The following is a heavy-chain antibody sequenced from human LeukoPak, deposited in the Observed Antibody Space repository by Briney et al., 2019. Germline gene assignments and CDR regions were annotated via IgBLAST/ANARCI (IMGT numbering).Heavy chain of an antibody. D-gene: IGHD3-16*01. Sequence: PGGSLRLSCAASGFTFTSYSMNWVRQAPGKGLEWVSTISGSGDSTYYSDSVKGRFTISRDNSENTLYLQLNSLRAEDTAVYYCAKGGWGTVLDYWGQGTLVTVSP. V-gene: IGHV3-23*01. CDR2: ISGSGDST. CDR3: AKGGWGTVLDY. CDR1: GFTFTSYS. J-gene: IGHJ4*02.